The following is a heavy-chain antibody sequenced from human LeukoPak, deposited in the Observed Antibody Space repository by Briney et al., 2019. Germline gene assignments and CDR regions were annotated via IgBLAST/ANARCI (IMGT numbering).Heavy chain of an antibody. CDR1: GFTFSSYG. CDR2: IRYDGSSK. D-gene: IGHD6-13*01. J-gene: IGHJ4*02. V-gene: IGHV3-30*02. CDR3: AKTGTPWYYFDY. Sequence: GGSLRLSCAASGFTFSSYGMHWVRQAPGKGLEWVAFIRYDGSSKYYADSVKGRFTISRDNSKNTLYLQMNSLRAEDTAVYYCAKTGTPWYYFDYWGQGTLVTVSS.